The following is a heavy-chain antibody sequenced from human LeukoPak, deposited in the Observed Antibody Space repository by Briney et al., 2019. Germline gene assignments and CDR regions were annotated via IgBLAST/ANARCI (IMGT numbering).Heavy chain of an antibody. Sequence: PGGSLRLSCAASGFTFSNAWMSWVRQAPGKGLEWVGRIKSKTDGGTTDYAAPVKGRFTISRDDSKNKLYLQMNSLKTEDTAVYYCTTGGGDYDLRGYFDYWGQGTLVTVSS. CDR2: IKSKTDGGTT. V-gene: IGHV3-15*01. CDR3: TTGGGDYDLRGYFDY. J-gene: IGHJ4*02. D-gene: IGHD3-3*01. CDR1: GFTFSNAW.